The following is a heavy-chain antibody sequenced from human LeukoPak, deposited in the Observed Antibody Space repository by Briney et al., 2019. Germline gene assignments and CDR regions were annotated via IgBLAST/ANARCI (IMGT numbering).Heavy chain of an antibody. CDR3: ASRWTFEGTAMVEQGAFDI. CDR2: IYHSGST. V-gene: IGHV4-4*02. Sequence: PSETLSLTCTVSGGSISSSNWWSWVRRPPGKGLEWIGEIYHSGSTNYNPSLKSRVTISVDKSKNQFSLKLSSVTAADTAVYYCASRWTFEGTAMVEQGAFDIWGQGTMVTVSS. D-gene: IGHD5-18*01. J-gene: IGHJ3*02. CDR1: GGSISSSNW.